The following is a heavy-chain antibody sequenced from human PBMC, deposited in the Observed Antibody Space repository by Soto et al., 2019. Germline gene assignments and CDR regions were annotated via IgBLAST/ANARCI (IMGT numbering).Heavy chain of an antibody. V-gene: IGHV1-18*01. D-gene: IGHD2-2*01. CDR3: ARDLRRVVVPAAMPY. CDR2: ISAYNGNT. J-gene: IGHJ4*02. CDR1: GYTFTSYG. Sequence: QVQLVQSGAEVKKPGASVKVSCKAFGYTFTSYGITWVRQAPGQGLEWMGWISAYNGNTNYAQKLQGRVTMTTDPSTSTAYMELRSLRSDDTAVYYCARDLRRVVVPAAMPYWGQGTLVTVSS.